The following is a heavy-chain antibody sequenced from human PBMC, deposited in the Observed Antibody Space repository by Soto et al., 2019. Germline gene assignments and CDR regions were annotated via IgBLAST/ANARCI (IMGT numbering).Heavy chain of an antibody. CDR3: ARDLWGYCGTDCYPLDV. D-gene: IGHD2-21*02. J-gene: IGHJ6*02. CDR1: GVSISGYY. Sequence: PSETLSLTCTVSGVSISGYYWSLIRQPPGKGLEWIGYMYNTGSTVYNPSFKSRVTISVDTSKNQFSLKLNSVTAADTAVYYCARDLWGYCGTDCYPLDVWGQGTTVTVSS. CDR2: MYNTGST. V-gene: IGHV4-59*01.